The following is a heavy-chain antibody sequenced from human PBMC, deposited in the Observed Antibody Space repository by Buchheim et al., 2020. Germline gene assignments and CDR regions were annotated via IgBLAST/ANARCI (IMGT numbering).Heavy chain of an antibody. D-gene: IGHD5-24*01. Sequence: VQLQESGPGLVKPSGTLSLTCAVSGGSISSSNWWSWVRQAPGKGLEWVSAISGSGGSTYYADSVKGRFTISRDNSKNTLYLQMNSLRAEDTAVYYCAKGLFSMATTREGFDYWGQGTL. CDR2: ISGSGGST. J-gene: IGHJ4*02. V-gene: IGHV3-23*01. CDR3: AKGLFSMATTREGFDY. CDR1: GGSISSSN.